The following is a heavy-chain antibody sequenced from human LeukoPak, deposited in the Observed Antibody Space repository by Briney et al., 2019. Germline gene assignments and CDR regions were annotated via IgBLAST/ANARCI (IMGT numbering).Heavy chain of an antibody. J-gene: IGHJ4*02. CDR2: IYNSGST. V-gene: IGHV4-59*08. Sequence: SETPSLTCTVSGVSISGSYWSWIRQPPGKGLEWIGYIYNSGSTNYNPSLKSRVAISVGTSKNQFSLKLSSVTAADTAVYYCARHEAAALSSLDYWGQGTLVTVSS. CDR1: GVSISGSY. D-gene: IGHD6-13*01. CDR3: ARHEAAALSSLDY.